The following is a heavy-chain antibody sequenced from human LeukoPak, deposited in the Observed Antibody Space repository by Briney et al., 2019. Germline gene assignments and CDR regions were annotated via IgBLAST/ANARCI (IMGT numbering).Heavy chain of an antibody. V-gene: IGHV3-33*01. CDR1: GFIFSNYG. D-gene: IGHD2/OR15-2a*01. CDR3: ATEIAPYYFDS. CDR2: IWYDGRKK. J-gene: IGHJ4*02. Sequence: GGTLRLSCAASGFIFSNYGMHWVRQAPGKGLEGVAVIWYDGRKKYYADSVKGRVAISRDQSRRTLYLQMNSLRADDTAVYYCATEIAPYYFDSWGQGTLVTVSS.